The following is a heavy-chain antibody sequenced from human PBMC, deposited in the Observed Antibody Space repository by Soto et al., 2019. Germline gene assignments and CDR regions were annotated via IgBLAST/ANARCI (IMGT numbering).Heavy chain of an antibody. J-gene: IGHJ4*02. V-gene: IGHV3-30*18. D-gene: IGHD4-17*01. CDR3: AKDGPDYGDYATY. Sequence: GGSLRLSCAASGFTFSSYGMHWVRQAPGKGLEWVAVISYDGSNKYYADSVKGRFTISRDNSKNTLYLQMNSLRAEDTAVYYCAKDGPDYGDYATYWGQGTLVTVSS. CDR1: GFTFSSYG. CDR2: ISYDGSNK.